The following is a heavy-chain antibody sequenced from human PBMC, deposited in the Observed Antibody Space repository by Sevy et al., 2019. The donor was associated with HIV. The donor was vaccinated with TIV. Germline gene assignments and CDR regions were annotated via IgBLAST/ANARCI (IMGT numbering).Heavy chain of an antibody. D-gene: IGHD3-3*01. CDR1: GFTFSSYA. Sequence: GGSPRLSCAASGFTFSSYAMSWVRQAPGKGLEWVSAISGSGGSTYYADSVKGRFTISRDNSKNTLYLQMNSLRAEDTAVYYCAKDQYYDFWSGYQNWFDPWGQGTLVTVSS. V-gene: IGHV3-23*01. CDR3: AKDQYYDFWSGYQNWFDP. CDR2: ISGSGGST. J-gene: IGHJ5*02.